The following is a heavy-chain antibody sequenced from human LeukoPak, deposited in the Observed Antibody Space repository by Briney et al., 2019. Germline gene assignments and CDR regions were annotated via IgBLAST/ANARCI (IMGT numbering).Heavy chain of an antibody. CDR1: GGTFSSYA. V-gene: IGHV1-69*13. J-gene: IGHJ3*02. CDR3: ATAGGSGENAFDI. Sequence: ASVKVSCKASGGTFSSYAISWVRQAPGQGLEWMGGIIPIFGTANYAQKFQGRVTITADESTSTAYMELSSLRSEDTAVYYCATAGGSGENAFDIWGQGTMVTVSS. D-gene: IGHD3-10*01. CDR2: IIPIFGTA.